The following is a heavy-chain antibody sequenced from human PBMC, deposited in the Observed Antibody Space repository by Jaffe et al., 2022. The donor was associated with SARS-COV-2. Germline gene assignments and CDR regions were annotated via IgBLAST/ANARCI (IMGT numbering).Heavy chain of an antibody. CDR1: GFTFSGSA. CDR3: TSHTYYYDSSGYFQDAFDI. J-gene: IGHJ3*02. Sequence: EVQLVESGGGLVQPGGSLKLSCAASGFTFSGSAMHWVRQASGKGLEWVGRIRSKANSYATAYAASVKGRFTISRDDSKNTAYLQMNSLKTEDTAVYYCTSHTYYYDSSGYFQDAFDIWGQGTMVTVSS. CDR2: IRSKANSYAT. V-gene: IGHV3-73*02. D-gene: IGHD3-22*01.